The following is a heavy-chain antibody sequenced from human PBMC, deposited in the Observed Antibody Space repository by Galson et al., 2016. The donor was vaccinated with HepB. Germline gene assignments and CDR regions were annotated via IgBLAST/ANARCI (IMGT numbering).Heavy chain of an antibody. CDR1: GFTLSNYA. V-gene: IGHV3-23*01. J-gene: IGHJ3*02. D-gene: IGHD5-18*01. Sequence: SLRLSCAASGFTLSNYAMSWVRQAPGKGLEWVSAITGNTYYADAVKGRFTISRDNSKNTLSLQMNSLRAEDTAVYYCAKSSTGYSYGYSLLDGFDIWGQGTKVTVSS. CDR3: AKSSTGYSYGYSLLDGFDI. CDR2: ITGNT.